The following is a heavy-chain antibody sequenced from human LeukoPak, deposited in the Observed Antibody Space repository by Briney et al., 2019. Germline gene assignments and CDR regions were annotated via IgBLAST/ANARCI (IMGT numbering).Heavy chain of an antibody. V-gene: IGHV4-4*07. Sequence: PSVTLSLTCTVSGGSISSYSWSWIRQPAGKGLEWIGRIYTSGSTNYNPSLKSRVTMSVDTSKNQFSLKLSSVTAADTAVYYCARVKSLVSLYMDVWGKGTTVTVSS. CDR1: GGSISSYS. D-gene: IGHD2-2*01. CDR3: ARVKSLVSLYMDV. CDR2: IYTSGST. J-gene: IGHJ6*03.